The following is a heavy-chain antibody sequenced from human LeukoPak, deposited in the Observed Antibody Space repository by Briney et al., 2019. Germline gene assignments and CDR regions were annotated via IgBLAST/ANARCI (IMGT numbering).Heavy chain of an antibody. CDR1: GFTFDDYA. V-gene: IGHV3-9*03. Sequence: GGSLRLSCAASGFTFDDYAMHWVRQAPGKGLEWVSGISVNSGSIGYADSVKGRFTISSDNAKNSLYLQMNSLRAEDMALYYCAKDSSGSYYGPGRFFDYWGQGTLVTVSS. J-gene: IGHJ4*02. D-gene: IGHD1-26*01. CDR3: AKDSSGSYYGPGRFFDY. CDR2: ISVNSGSI.